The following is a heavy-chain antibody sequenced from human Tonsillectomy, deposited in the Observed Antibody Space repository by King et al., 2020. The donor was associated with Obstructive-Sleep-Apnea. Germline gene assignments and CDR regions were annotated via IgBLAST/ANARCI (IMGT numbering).Heavy chain of an antibody. CDR1: VFTFSTYS. J-gene: IGHJ4*02. Sequence: QLVQSGGGLVQSGGSLRLSCAASVFTFSTYSMNWVRQAPGKGLEWVSYISSSSSTIYYADSVKGRFTISRDNAKNSLYLQMNSLRAEDTAVYYCATGTDFDYWGQGTLVTVSS. V-gene: IGHV3-48*04. CDR3: ATGTDFDY. D-gene: IGHD3-10*01. CDR2: ISSSSSTI.